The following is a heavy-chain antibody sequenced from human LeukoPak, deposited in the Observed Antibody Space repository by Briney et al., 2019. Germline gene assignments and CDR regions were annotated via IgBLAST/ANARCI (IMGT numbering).Heavy chain of an antibody. CDR3: ATSLGAGSDAFAL. CDR1: GGTFSSYA. D-gene: IGHD6-13*01. V-gene: IGHV7-4-1*02. Sequence: ASVKVSCKASGGTFSSYAISWVRQAPGQGLEWMGWINTNTGRPTYAQGFTPRFVFSLDTSVSTAFLQISTLRPADTAIYYCATSLGAGSDAFALWGQGTMVTVSS. J-gene: IGHJ3*01. CDR2: INTNTGRP.